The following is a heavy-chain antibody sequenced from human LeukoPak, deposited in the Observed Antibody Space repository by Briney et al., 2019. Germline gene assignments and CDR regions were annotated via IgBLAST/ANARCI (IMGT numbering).Heavy chain of an antibody. CDR2: FYYTGST. D-gene: IGHD6-13*01. CDR1: GDSSSNNY. Sequence: SETLSLTCTVSGDSSSNNYWTWIRQSPGKGLEWIGYFYYTGSTNYNPSLQSRVTMSVDTSKNQFSLKLSSVTAADTAVYYCAREAGIAAAGTGVGTFDYWGQGTLVTVSS. J-gene: IGHJ4*02. V-gene: IGHV4-59*01. CDR3: AREAGIAAAGTGVGTFDY.